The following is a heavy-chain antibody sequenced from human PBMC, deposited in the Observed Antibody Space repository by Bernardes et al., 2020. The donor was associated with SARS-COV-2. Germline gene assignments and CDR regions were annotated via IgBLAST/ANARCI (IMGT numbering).Heavy chain of an antibody. Sequence: GGSLRLSCAASGLTASSIHMSWVRQAPGKGLEWVSVIDSGGATFYADSVKGRFTISRDNSKNTVYLLMNSLRAEDTAVYYCASRTIFDFWGQGTLVTVSS. CDR1: GLTASSIH. CDR3: ASRTIFDF. V-gene: IGHV3-66*01. D-gene: IGHD3-3*01. CDR2: IDSGGAT. J-gene: IGHJ4*02.